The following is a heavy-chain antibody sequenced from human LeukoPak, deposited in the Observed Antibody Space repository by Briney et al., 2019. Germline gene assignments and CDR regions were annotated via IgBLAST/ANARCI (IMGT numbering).Heavy chain of an antibody. D-gene: IGHD1-14*01. CDR2: INEDGSEK. CDR1: GFTFSNYW. J-gene: IGHJ6*03. Sequence: GGSLRLSCAASGFTFSNYWMGWVRQAPGKGLEWVVNINEDGSEKYYVDSVKGRFTISRDNAKKSLYLQMNSLRAKDTAVYCCGRVDLRTFHHNYYMDVWGKGTTVTVSS. CDR3: GRVDLRTFHHNYYMDV. V-gene: IGHV3-7*01.